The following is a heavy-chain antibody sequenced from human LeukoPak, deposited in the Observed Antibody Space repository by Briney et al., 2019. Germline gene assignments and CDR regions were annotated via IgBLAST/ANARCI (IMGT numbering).Heavy chain of an antibody. D-gene: IGHD6-13*01. J-gene: IGHJ4*02. V-gene: IGHV1-18*01. Sequence: ASVKISCKASGYTFTNYGITWVRQAPGQGLEWMGWRSAYNGNTKYAQTLQGRVTMTTDTSTSTAYMELRSLRSDDTAVYYCARDHSSSCQLFDYWGQGTLVTVSS. CDR3: ARDHSSSCQLFDY. CDR1: GYTFTNYG. CDR2: RSAYNGNT.